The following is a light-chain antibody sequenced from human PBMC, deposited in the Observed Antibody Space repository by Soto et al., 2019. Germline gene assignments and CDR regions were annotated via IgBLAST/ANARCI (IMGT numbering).Light chain of an antibody. CDR2: GAS. Sequence: EIVMTQSPATLSVSPGERATLSCRASQSVRGNLAWYQQKPGQSPRLLIFGASTRATGVPDRFSGSGSGAEFILTISSLQSEDFAIYYCQHYDDWPRTFGLGPKVEVK. V-gene: IGKV3-15*01. CDR1: QSVRGN. J-gene: IGKJ1*01. CDR3: QHYDDWPRT.